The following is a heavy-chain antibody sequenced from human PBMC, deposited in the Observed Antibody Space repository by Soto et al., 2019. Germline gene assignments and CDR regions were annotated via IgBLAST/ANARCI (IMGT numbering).Heavy chain of an antibody. CDR1: GDSVSSNSAA. D-gene: IGHD2-2*01. CDR2: TYYRSRWYN. J-gene: IGHJ4*02. Sequence: SQTLSLTCAISGDSVSSNSAAWNWIRLSPSRGLEWLARTYYRSRWYNDYAVSVRSRITVNPDTSKNQFSLQLTSVTPEDTAVYYCARGSVPSRGVFGYWGEGTQVTVSS. CDR3: ARGSVPSRGVFGY. V-gene: IGHV6-1*01.